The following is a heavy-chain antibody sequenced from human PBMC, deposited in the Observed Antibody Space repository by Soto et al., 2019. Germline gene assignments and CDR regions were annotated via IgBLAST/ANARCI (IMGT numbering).Heavy chain of an antibody. Sequence: EVQLLESGGGLVQPGGSLRLSCAASGFTFSSYAMSWVRQAPGKGLEWVSAISGSGGSTYYADSVKGRFTISRDSSKNTLYLQMNSLRAEDTAVYYCAKSGAPGIAAAGTAEYFQHWGQGTLVTVSS. J-gene: IGHJ1*01. D-gene: IGHD6-13*01. V-gene: IGHV3-23*01. CDR3: AKSGAPGIAAAGTAEYFQH. CDR2: ISGSGGST. CDR1: GFTFSSYA.